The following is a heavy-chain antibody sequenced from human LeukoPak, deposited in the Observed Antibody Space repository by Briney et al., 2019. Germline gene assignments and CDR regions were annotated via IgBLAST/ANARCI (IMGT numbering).Heavy chain of an antibody. Sequence: SETLSLTCAVSGGSISSSNWWSWVRQPPGKGLEWIGEIYHSGSTNYNPSLKSRVTISVDKSKNQFSLKLSSVTAADTAVYYCARVGYSSSWYLDYWGQGTLVTVSS. V-gene: IGHV4-4*02. J-gene: IGHJ4*02. CDR1: GGSISSSNW. CDR3: ARVGYSSSWYLDY. CDR2: IYHSGST. D-gene: IGHD6-13*01.